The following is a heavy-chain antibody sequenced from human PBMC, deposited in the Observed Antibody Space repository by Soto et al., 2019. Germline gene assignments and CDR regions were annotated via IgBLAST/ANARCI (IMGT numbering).Heavy chain of an antibody. CDR2: IIPIFGTA. V-gene: IGHV1-69*06. CDR3: ATDETMVRGVIIKRIWFDP. CDR1: GCTCSSYA. J-gene: IGHJ5*02. D-gene: IGHD3-10*01. Sequence: SVKVSCKASGCTCSSYAISWVRQAPGQGLEWMGGIIPIFGTANYAQKFQGRVTITADKSTSTAYMELSSLRSEDKAVYYRATDETMVRGVIIKRIWFDPWGQGTLMTVSS.